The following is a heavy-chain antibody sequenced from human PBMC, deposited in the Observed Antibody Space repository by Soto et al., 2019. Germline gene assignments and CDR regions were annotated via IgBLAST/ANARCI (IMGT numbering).Heavy chain of an antibody. V-gene: IGHV2-5*02. Sequence: QITLKESGPTLVKPTQTLTLTCTFSGFSLRTRGVGVGWVRQPPGKALEWLALIYWDADKLYSPSLKSRLTITKDTSKTQVVLTMTTVDPVATAPYYGVHTYSSTWRNFDSWAQGTLFTSPQ. J-gene: IGHJ4*02. CDR1: GFSLRTRGVG. CDR3: VHTYSSTWRNFDS. CDR2: IYWDADK. D-gene: IGHD6-13*01.